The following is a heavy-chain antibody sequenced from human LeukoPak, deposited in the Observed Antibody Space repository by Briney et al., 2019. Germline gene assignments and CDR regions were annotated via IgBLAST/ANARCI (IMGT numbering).Heavy chain of an antibody. CDR1: GGSVSSGSYY. J-gene: IGHJ4*02. CDR3: ASYDYGDYRGVDY. V-gene: IGHV4-61*01. Sequence: PSETLSLTCTVSGGSVSSGSYYWSWIRQPPGKGLEWIRYIYYSGSTNYNPSLKSRVTISVDTSKNQFSLKLSSVTAADTAVYYCASYDYGDYRGVDYWGQGTLVTVSS. CDR2: IYYSGST. D-gene: IGHD4-17*01.